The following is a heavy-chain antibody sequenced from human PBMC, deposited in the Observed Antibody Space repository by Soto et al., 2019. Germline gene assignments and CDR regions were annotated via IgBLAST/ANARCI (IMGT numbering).Heavy chain of an antibody. Sequence: QVQLVQSGAEVKKPGASVKVSCKASGYTFTSYGISWVRQAPGQGLEWMGWISTYNSNTKYAQKFQGRVTMTTDTSTRTAYLELRSLRSDDTAIYYCARTQGARLLASYYDRSRISRIYGMDVWGHGTTVTVSS. CDR2: ISTYNSNT. CDR3: ARTQGARLLASYYDRSRISRIYGMDV. V-gene: IGHV1-18*01. J-gene: IGHJ6*02. CDR1: GYTFTSYG. D-gene: IGHD3-22*01.